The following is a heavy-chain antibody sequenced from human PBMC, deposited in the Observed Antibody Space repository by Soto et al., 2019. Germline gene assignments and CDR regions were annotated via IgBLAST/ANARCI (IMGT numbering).Heavy chain of an antibody. CDR3: ARTSDHGEYFQH. J-gene: IGHJ1*01. Sequence: EVQLVESGGGLVKPGGSLRLYCAASGFTLSSYSMNWVRQAPGKGLEWVASISSRSTYISYADSVKGRFTISRDNAKNSRYLQMNSFRAEDTAVYYCARTSDHGEYFQHWGQGTLVTVSS. D-gene: IGHD2-15*01. V-gene: IGHV3-21*02. CDR2: ISSRSTYI. CDR1: GFTLSSYS.